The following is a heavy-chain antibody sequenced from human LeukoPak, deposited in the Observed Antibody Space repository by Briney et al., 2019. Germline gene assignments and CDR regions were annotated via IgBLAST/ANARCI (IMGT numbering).Heavy chain of an antibody. CDR3: AAPDPTYYDFWSGYYAFDI. CDR1: GFTVSSNY. D-gene: IGHD3-3*01. J-gene: IGHJ3*02. Sequence: GGSLRLSCAASGFTVSSNYMSWVRQAPGKGLKWVSVIYSGGSTYYADSVKGRFTISRDNSKNTLYLQMNSLRAEDAAVYYCAAPDPTYYDFWSGYYAFDIWGQGTMVTVSS. V-gene: IGHV3-53*01. CDR2: IYSGGST.